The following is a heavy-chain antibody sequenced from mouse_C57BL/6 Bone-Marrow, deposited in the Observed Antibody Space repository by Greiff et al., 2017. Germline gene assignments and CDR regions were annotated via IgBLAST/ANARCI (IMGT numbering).Heavy chain of an antibody. CDR3: TRGVVATRFDY. CDR1: GYTFTDYE. CDR2: IDPETGGT. D-gene: IGHD1-1*01. Sequence: QVHVKQSGAELVRPGASVTLSCKASGYTFTDYEMHWVKQTPVHGLEWIGAIDPETGGTAYNQKFKGKAILTADKSSSTAYMELRSLTSEDSAVYYCTRGVVATRFDYWGQGTTLTVSS. J-gene: IGHJ2*01. V-gene: IGHV1-15*01.